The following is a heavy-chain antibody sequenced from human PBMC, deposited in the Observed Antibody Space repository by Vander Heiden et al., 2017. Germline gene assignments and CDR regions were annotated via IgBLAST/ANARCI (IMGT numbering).Heavy chain of an antibody. CDR1: GFTFSTYG. V-gene: IGHV3-33*01. J-gene: IGHJ2*01. Sequence: QVQLVQSGGGVVQPGRSLRLSCAASGFTFSTYGMHWVRQAPGKGLEWVAVIWFDGSNKYYADSLKGRFTISRDNSKNTLYLQMNSLRADDTAVYYCARVGSYGVYWYFDLWGRGTLVSVSS. CDR3: ARVGSYGVYWYFDL. D-gene: IGHD4-17*01. CDR2: IWFDGSNK.